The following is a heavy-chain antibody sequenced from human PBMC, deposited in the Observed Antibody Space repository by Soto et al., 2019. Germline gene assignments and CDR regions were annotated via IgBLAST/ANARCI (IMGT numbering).Heavy chain of an antibody. J-gene: IGHJ4*02. CDR3: ARSGHSFGGVV. CDR2: IFYSGST. CDR1: GVSMGDHY. Sequence: SETLSPTCTVFGVSMGDHYCGWIRQLPGKGVEYIGYIFYSGSTSYNASLTSRVAISLDTPNNQISLKLKSVTAADTAVYYCARSGHSFGGVVWGQGIQVTVSS. D-gene: IGHD3-16*01. V-gene: IGHV4-59*11.